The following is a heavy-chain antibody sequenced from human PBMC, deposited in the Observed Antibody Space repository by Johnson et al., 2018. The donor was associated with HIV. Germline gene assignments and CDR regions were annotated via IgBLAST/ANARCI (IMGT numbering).Heavy chain of an antibody. Sequence: QVQVVESGGGVVPPGGSLRLSCAASGFTFSSYGMPWVRQAPGKGLEWVAFIRYDGSNKYYADSVKGRFTISRDNSKNTLYLQMNSLIAEDTALYYCARGGSTSWLGAFDIWGQGTMVTVSS. V-gene: IGHV3-30*02. CDR2: IRYDGSNK. CDR3: ARGGSTSWLGAFDI. D-gene: IGHD2-2*01. CDR1: GFTFSSYG. J-gene: IGHJ3*02.